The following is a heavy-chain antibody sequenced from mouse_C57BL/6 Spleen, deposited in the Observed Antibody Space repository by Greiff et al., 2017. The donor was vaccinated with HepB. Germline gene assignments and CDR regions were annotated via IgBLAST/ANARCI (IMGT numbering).Heavy chain of an antibody. Sequence: EVKLVESEGGLVQPGSSMKLSCTASGFTFSDYYMAWVRQVPEKGLEWVANINYDGSSTYYLDSLKSRFIISRDNAKNILYLQMSSLKSEDTATYYCARDGGLPPYAMDYWGQGTSVTVSS. CDR2: INYDGSST. CDR3: ARDGGLPPYAMDY. J-gene: IGHJ4*01. CDR1: GFTFSDYY. D-gene: IGHD2-4*01. V-gene: IGHV5-16*01.